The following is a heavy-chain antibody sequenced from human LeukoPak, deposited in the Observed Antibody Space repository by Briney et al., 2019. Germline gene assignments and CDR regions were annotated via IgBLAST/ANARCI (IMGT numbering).Heavy chain of an antibody. CDR3: ARDPNYYDSGTYYKASSVSIYYGMDV. CDR1: EFTFGSYT. J-gene: IGHJ6*02. V-gene: IGHV3-48*01. CDR2: ISSSIATF. D-gene: IGHD3-10*01. Sequence: GGSLRLSCAASEFTFGSYTMNWVRQAPGKGLEWISYISSSIATFNYADSVKGRFTISRDNAKNSLSLQMNSLRGEDTAVYYCARDPNYYDSGTYYKASSVSIYYGMDVWGPGTTVTVSS.